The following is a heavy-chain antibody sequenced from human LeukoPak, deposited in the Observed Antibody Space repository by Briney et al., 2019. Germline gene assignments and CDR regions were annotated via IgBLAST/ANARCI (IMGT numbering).Heavy chain of an antibody. CDR1: GFTFSSYG. V-gene: IGHV3-66*01. J-gene: IGHJ6*02. D-gene: IGHD3-22*01. CDR3: ARTYYYPYGMDV. Sequence: GGSLRLSCAASGFTFSSYGMHWVRQAPGKGLEWVSVIYSDGYTYYADSVKGRFTISRDNSKNTLYLQMNSLRAEDTAVYYCARTYYYPYGMDVWGQGTTVTVSS. CDR2: IYSDGYT.